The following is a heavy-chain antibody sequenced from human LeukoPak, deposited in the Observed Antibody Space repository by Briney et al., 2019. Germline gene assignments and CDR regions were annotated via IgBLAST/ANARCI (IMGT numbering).Heavy chain of an antibody. Sequence: PGGSLRLSCAASGFTFSSYSMNWVRQAPGKGLEWVSSISSRSSYIDYADSLKGRFTNSRDNAKNSLYLQMNSLRAEYTAVYYCARGKEPVAGSLSHFDYWGQGTLVTVSS. J-gene: IGHJ4*02. CDR2: ISSRSSYI. CDR3: ARGKEPVAGSLSHFDY. D-gene: IGHD6-19*01. V-gene: IGHV3-21*01. CDR1: GFTFSSYS.